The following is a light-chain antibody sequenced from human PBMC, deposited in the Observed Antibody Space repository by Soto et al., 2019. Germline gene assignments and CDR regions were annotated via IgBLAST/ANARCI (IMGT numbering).Light chain of an antibody. CDR3: QQYGSSPPWT. CDR1: QSVTGSY. Sequence: EIVLTQSPGTLSLSPGERATLYCRASQSVTGSYLAWYQQKPGQAPRLPIYGASSRATGIPDRFSGSGSGTDFTLTISRLEPEDFAVYYCQQYGSSPPWTFGQGTKVDIK. V-gene: IGKV3-20*01. CDR2: GAS. J-gene: IGKJ1*01.